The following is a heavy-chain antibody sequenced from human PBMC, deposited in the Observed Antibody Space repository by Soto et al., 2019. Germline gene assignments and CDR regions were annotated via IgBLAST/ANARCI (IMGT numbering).Heavy chain of an antibody. J-gene: IGHJ4*02. V-gene: IGHV3-73*01. D-gene: IGHD3-3*01. CDR1: GFTFGASN. CDR3: SGDDSDWIFK. CDR2: IGSKGETYAT. Sequence: PGGSLRLSCAASGFTFGASNLQWVRQASGKGLEWLGRIGSKGETYATTYAASVKGRFTISRDDSKKTAYLQMNNLESEDTAVYYCSGDDSDWIFKWGRGX.